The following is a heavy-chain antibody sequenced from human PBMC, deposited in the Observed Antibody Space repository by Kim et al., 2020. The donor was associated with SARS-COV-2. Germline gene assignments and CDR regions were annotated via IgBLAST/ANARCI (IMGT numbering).Heavy chain of an antibody. D-gene: IGHD3-22*01. Sequence: SETLSLTCTVSGGSISSSSYYWGWIRQPPGKGLEWIGSIYYSGSTYYNPSLKSRVTISVDTSKNQFSLKLSSVTAADTAVYYCARSEYDSSGLGATIWGQGTLVTVSS. CDR3: ARSEYDSSGLGATI. V-gene: IGHV4-39*01. J-gene: IGHJ4*02. CDR1: GGSISSSSYY. CDR2: IYYSGST.